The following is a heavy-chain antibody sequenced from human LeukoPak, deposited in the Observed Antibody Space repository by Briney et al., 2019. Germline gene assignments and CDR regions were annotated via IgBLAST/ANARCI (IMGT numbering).Heavy chain of an antibody. V-gene: IGHV3-23*01. Sequence: GGSLRLSCAASKFTFSSYAMSWVRQAPGKGLEWVSAISGSGDNTYYADSVKGRFTISRDNSKNTLYLQMNSLRAEDTAVYYCANADYGDYEGDGMDVWGQGTTVTVSS. J-gene: IGHJ6*02. CDR3: ANADYGDYEGDGMDV. CDR1: KFTFSSYA. CDR2: ISGSGDNT. D-gene: IGHD4-17*01.